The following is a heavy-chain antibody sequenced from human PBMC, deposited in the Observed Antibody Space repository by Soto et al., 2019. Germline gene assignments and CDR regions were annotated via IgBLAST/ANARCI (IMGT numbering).Heavy chain of an antibody. CDR1: GYTFTGYY. Sequence: QVQLVQSGAEVKKPGASVKVSCKASGYTFTGYYMHWVRQAPGQGLEWMGWTNPNSGDTSYAQKFQGRVTMTRDTSITIAYMELSRLRSDDTAVFYCARGHCSSTSCYGSDYYYGLDVWGQGTTVTVSS. CDR3: ARGHCSSTSCYGSDYYYGLDV. J-gene: IGHJ6*02. CDR2: TNPNSGDT. D-gene: IGHD2-2*01. V-gene: IGHV1-2*02.